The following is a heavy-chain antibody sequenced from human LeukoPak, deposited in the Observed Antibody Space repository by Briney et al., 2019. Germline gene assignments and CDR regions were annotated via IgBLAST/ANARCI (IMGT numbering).Heavy chain of an antibody. V-gene: IGHV4-59*08. Sequence: SETLSLTCTVPGGSLSSYYWSWIRQPPGKALKRIGYIYYSGSTNYNPSLKSRVTISVDTSKNQFSLKLSSVTAADTAVYYCARAKEERVFLSGFDIWGQGTMVTVSS. CDR3: ARAKEERVFLSGFDI. D-gene: IGHD3-3*01. CDR1: GGSLSSYY. CDR2: IYYSGST. J-gene: IGHJ3*02.